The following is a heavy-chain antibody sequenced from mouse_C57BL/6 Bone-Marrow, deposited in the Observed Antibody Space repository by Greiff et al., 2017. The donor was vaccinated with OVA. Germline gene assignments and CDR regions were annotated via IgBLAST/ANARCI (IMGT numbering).Heavy chain of an antibody. J-gene: IGHJ4*01. V-gene: IGHV5-15*01. D-gene: IGHD1-1*01. CDR3: ARFSIYYYGSDAMDY. CDR1: GFTFSDYG. Sequence: EVHLVESGGGLVQPGGSLKLSCAASGFTFSDYGMAWVRQAPRKGPVWVAFISNLAYSIYYADTVTGRFTISRENAKNTLYLEMSSLRSEDTAMYYCARFSIYYYGSDAMDYWGQGTSVTVSS. CDR2: ISNLAYSI.